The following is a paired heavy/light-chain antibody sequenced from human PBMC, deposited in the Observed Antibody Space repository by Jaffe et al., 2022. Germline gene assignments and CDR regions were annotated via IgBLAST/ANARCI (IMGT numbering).Heavy chain of an antibody. D-gene: IGHD4-17*01. J-gene: IGHJ6*03. CDR1: GYTFTSYA. CDR3: ARSGHLTVAHLYYYYYYMDV. CDR2: INAGNGNT. V-gene: IGHV1-3*01. Sequence: QVQLVQSGAEVKKPGASVKVSCKASGYTFTSYAMHWVRQAPGQRLEWMGWINAGNGNTKYSQKFQGRVTITRDTSASTAYMELSSLRSEDTAVYYCARSGHLTVAHLYYYYYYMDVWGKGTTVTVSS.
Light chain of an antibody. CDR2: QDS. V-gene: IGLV3-1*01. CDR1: KLGDKY. Sequence: SYELTQPPSVSVSPGQTASITCSGDKLGDKYACWYQQKPGQSPVLVIYQDSKRPSGIPERFSGSNSGNTATLTISGTQAMDEADYYCQAWDSSRHVVFGGGTKLTVL. J-gene: IGLJ2*01. CDR3: QAWDSSRHVV.